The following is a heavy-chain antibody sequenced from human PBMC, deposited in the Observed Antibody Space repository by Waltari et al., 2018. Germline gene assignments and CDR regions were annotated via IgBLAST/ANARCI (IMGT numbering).Heavy chain of an antibody. CDR3: ARGRGYSYGCTDY. Sequence: EVQLVESGGGLVQPGGSLRLSCAASGFTLSSYSMNWGRQAPGKGREWVSYISSSGNTIDYADSVKGRFTISRDNAKNSLYLQINSLRAEDTAVYYCARGRGYSYGCTDYWGQGTLVTVSS. CDR2: ISSSGNTI. CDR1: GFTLSSYS. J-gene: IGHJ4*02. V-gene: IGHV3-48*01. D-gene: IGHD5-18*01.